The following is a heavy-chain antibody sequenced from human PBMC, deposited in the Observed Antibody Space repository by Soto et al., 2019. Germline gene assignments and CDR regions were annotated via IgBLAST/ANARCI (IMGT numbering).Heavy chain of an antibody. D-gene: IGHD6-13*01. CDR1: GFTFSSYG. CDR3: AKDGYSSSWYSNYYYYYGMDV. Sequence: QVQLVEAGGGVVQPGRSLRLSCAASGFTFSSYGMHWVRQAPGKGLEWVAVISYDGSNKYYADSVQGRFTISRDNSKNTLYLQMNSLRAEDTAVYYCAKDGYSSSWYSNYYYYYGMDVWGQGTTVTVSS. V-gene: IGHV3-30*18. J-gene: IGHJ6*02. CDR2: ISYDGSNK.